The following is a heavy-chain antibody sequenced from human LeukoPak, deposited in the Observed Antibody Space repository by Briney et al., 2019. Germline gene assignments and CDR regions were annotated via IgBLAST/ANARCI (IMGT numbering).Heavy chain of an antibody. J-gene: IGHJ6*02. Sequence: GESLKISCQVSGYSFPSYWITWVRQVPGKGLEWMGRIAPSDSYTNYNPSFEGHVTMSVEKSITTVYLQWSSLKASDTAMYYCARLAATTDPGYYYYGMDVWGQGTTVTVSS. CDR3: ARLAATTDPGYYYYGMDV. V-gene: IGHV5-10-1*01. D-gene: IGHD2-15*01. CDR2: IAPSDSYT. CDR1: GYSFPSYW.